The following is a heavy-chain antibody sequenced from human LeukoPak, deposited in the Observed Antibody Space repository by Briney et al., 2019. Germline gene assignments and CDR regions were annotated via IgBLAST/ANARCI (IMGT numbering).Heavy chain of an antibody. CDR3: ARVKTYYGSGTSTSYYYYYMDV. J-gene: IGHJ6*03. V-gene: IGHV4-59*12. Sequence: PSETLSLTCTVSGGSISSYYWSWIRQPPGKGLEWIGYIYYSGSTNYNPSLKSRVTISVDTSKNQFSLKLSSVTAADTAVYYCARVKTYYGSGTSTSYYYYYMDVWGKGTTVTVSS. CDR2: IYYSGST. D-gene: IGHD3-10*01. CDR1: GGSISSYY.